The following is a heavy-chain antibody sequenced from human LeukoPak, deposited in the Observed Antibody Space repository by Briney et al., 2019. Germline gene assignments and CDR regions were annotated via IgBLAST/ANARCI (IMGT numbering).Heavy chain of an antibody. Sequence: GGSLRLSCAASGFTFSSYWMHWVRQAPGKGLVWVSRINSDGSSTDYADSVKGRFTISRDDSKNIAYLQMNSLKTGDTAVYYCCILGDWGQGTLVTVSS. CDR2: INSDGSST. J-gene: IGHJ4*02. CDR1: GFTFSSYW. V-gene: IGHV3-74*01. CDR3: CILGD. D-gene: IGHD3-10*01.